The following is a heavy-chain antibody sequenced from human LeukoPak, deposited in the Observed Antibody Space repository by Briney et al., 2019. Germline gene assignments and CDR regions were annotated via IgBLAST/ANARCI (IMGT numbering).Heavy chain of an antibody. Sequence: GGSLRLSCAASGFTFSSYSMNWVRQAPGKGLEWVSYISSSSSTIYYADSVKGRFTISRDNAKNSLFLQMNSLRVEDTGIYYCARDRVGGANDYWGQGTLVTVSS. CDR2: ISSSSSTI. CDR1: GFTFSSYS. CDR3: ARDRVGGANDY. V-gene: IGHV3-48*04. J-gene: IGHJ4*02. D-gene: IGHD3-16*01.